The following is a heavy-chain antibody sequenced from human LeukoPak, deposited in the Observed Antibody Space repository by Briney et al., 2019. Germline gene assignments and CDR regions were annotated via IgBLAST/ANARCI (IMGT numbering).Heavy chain of an antibody. CDR3: ARDGDYYDSSGYYPGRDDAFDI. CDR1: GGSFSGYY. V-gene: IGHV4-34*01. CDR2: INHSGST. Sequence: SETLSLTCAVYGGSFSGYYWSWIRQPPGKGLEWIGEINHSGSTNYNPSLKSRVTISEDTSKNQFSLKLSSVTAADTAVYYCARDGDYYDSSGYYPGRDDAFDIWGQGTMVTVSS. J-gene: IGHJ3*02. D-gene: IGHD3-22*01.